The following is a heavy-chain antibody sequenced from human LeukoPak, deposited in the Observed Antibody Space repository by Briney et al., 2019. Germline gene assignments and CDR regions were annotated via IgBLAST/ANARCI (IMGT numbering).Heavy chain of an antibody. Sequence: SETLSLTCAVYGGSFSGYYWSWIRQPPGKGLEWIGEINHSGSTNYNPSLKSRVTIPVDTSKNQFSLKLSSVTAADTAVYYCARDGGYYYRFDYWGQGTLVTVSS. CDR2: INHSGST. CDR1: GGSFSGYY. J-gene: IGHJ4*02. V-gene: IGHV4-34*01. D-gene: IGHD3-22*01. CDR3: ARDGGYYYRFDY.